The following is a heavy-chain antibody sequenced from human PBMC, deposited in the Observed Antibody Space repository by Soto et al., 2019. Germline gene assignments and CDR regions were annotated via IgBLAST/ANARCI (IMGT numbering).Heavy chain of an antibody. V-gene: IGHV4-34*12. CDR1: GGSFSGYY. J-gene: IGHJ4*02. Sequence: SYSLSLTCAVYGGSFSGYYWGWIRQPTGKGLXWIGYIIYSGSFYYTPSLKSRVIILVDTSKNQFSLRLSSVTAADTAVYYCASAPETPSIFGVALPYFFDYWGQGTLVTVSS. D-gene: IGHD3-3*01. CDR2: IIYSGSF. CDR3: ASAPETPSIFGVALPYFFDY.